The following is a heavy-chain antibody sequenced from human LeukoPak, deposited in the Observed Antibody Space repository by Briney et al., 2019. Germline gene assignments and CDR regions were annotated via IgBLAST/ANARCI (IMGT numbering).Heavy chain of an antibody. D-gene: IGHD1-26*01. CDR1: GYTFTSYS. J-gene: IGHJ6*02. V-gene: IGHV1-3*01. Sequence: ASVKVSCKASGYTFTSYSMHWVRQAPGQRLEWMGWINAGNGNTKFSQKFQGRVTITRDASASTAYMELSSLRSEDTAVYYCARFLGGSYGMDVWGQGTTVTVSS. CDR3: ARFLGGSYGMDV. CDR2: INAGNGNT.